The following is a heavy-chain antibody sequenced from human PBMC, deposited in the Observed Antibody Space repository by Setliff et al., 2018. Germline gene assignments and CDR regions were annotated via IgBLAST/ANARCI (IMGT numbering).Heavy chain of an antibody. CDR2: INQRGSDQ. D-gene: IGHD3-3*01. J-gene: IGHJ5*02. CDR3: ARDVFDFRTGQAGP. Sequence: PGGSLRLSCSASGFTFSSLWMAWVRQAPGKGLEWVANINQRGSDQFYVESVKGRFTISRDNAKNSLYLQMSSLRVEDTAVYYGARDVFDFRTGQAGPWGQGTLVTVS. CDR1: GFTFSSLW. V-gene: IGHV3-7*01.